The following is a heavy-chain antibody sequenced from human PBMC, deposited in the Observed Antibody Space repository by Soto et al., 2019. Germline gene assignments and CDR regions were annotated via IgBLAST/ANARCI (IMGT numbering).Heavy chain of an antibody. Sequence: QVQLVESGGGVVQPGRSLRLSCAASGFTFSSYGMHWVRQAPGKGLEWVAVIWYDGSNKYYADSVKGRFTISRDNSKNTLELEMNRLGAEDTAVYYCYRGIDEHYYYGMDVWGQGTTVTVSS. CDR2: IWYDGSNK. D-gene: IGHD6-13*01. V-gene: IGHV3-33*01. CDR3: YRGIDEHYYYGMDV. J-gene: IGHJ6*02. CDR1: GFTFSSYG.